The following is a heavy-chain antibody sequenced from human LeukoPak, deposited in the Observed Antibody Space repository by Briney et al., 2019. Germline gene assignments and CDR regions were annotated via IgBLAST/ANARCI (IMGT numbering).Heavy chain of an antibody. CDR1: GFIFSSDS. Sequence: PGGSLRLSCATSGFIFSSDSMIWVRQAPGKGLEWASSISSTGIYIYYADSLKGRFTISRDNAKNSLYLQMNSLRSDDTAVYYCARGLAAAGTRGPYWGQGTLVTDSS. V-gene: IGHV3-21*01. J-gene: IGHJ4*02. CDR3: ARGLAAAGTRGPY. D-gene: IGHD6-13*01. CDR2: ISSTGIYI.